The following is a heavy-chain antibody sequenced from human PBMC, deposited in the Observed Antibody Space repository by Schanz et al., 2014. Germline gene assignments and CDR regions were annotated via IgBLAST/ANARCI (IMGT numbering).Heavy chain of an antibody. V-gene: IGHV3-23*01. D-gene: IGHD3-22*01. Sequence: EVQLLESGGGLVQPGGSLRLSCAASGFTFTTHSMTWVRQAPGKGLEWVSGISGSGGSTYYADSVKGRFTISRDNSKNTLYLQMNSLGAEDTAVYYCAKDPSHGDYDYYFDYWGQGTLVTVSS. CDR1: GFTFTTHS. J-gene: IGHJ4*02. CDR3: AKDPSHGDYDYYFDY. CDR2: ISGSGGST.